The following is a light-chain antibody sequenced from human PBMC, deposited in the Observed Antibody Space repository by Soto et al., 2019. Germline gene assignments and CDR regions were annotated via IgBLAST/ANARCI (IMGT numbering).Light chain of an antibody. CDR3: QQSYDYPRT. CDR1: QSISSY. V-gene: IGKV1-39*01. J-gene: IGKJ1*01. Sequence: DIQMTQSPSSLFASAGDRVTITSRASQSISSYLNWYQQKPGKAPKLLIYAASSLQSGVPSRFSGSGSGTDFTLTISSLQPEDFATYYCQQSYDYPRTFGQGTKVDIK. CDR2: AAS.